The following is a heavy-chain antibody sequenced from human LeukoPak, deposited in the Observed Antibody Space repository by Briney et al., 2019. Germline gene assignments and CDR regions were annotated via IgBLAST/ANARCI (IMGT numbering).Heavy chain of an antibody. CDR3: AKAGLYYYDSSYFDY. D-gene: IGHD3-22*01. CDR1: GFTFSSYA. Sequence: GGSLRLSCAASGFTFSSYAMSWVRQAPGKGLEWVSAISGSGGSTYYADSVKGRFTISRDNSKNTLYLQMNSLRAEDTAVYYCAKAGLYYYDSSYFDYWGQGTLVTVSS. V-gene: IGHV3-23*01. J-gene: IGHJ4*02. CDR2: ISGSGGST.